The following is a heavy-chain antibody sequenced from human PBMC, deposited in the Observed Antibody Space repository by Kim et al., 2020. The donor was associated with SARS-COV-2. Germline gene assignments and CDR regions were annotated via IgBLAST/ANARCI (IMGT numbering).Heavy chain of an antibody. CDR2: INHSGST. J-gene: IGHJ5*02. V-gene: IGHV4-34*01. D-gene: IGHD1-26*01. Sequence: SETLSLTCAVYGGSFSGYYWSWIRQPPGKGLEWIGEINHSGSTNYNPSLKSRVTISVDTSKNQFSLKLSSVTAADTAVYYCARKRGDLGYSRRYNWFDPWGQGTLVTVSS. CDR3: ARKRGDLGYSRRYNWFDP. CDR1: GGSFSGYY.